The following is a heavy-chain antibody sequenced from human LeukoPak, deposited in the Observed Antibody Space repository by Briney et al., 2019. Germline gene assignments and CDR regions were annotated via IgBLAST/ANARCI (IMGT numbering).Heavy chain of an antibody. Sequence: GGSLRLSCAASGFTVSSNYMSWVRQAPGKGLEWVSAISGSGGSTYYADSVKGRFTISRDNSKNTLYLQMNSLRAEDTAVYYCATIVSKYCSGGSCYDYWGQGTLVTVSS. D-gene: IGHD2-15*01. CDR3: ATIVSKYCSGGSCYDY. J-gene: IGHJ4*02. CDR2: ISGSGGST. CDR1: GFTVSSNY. V-gene: IGHV3-23*01.